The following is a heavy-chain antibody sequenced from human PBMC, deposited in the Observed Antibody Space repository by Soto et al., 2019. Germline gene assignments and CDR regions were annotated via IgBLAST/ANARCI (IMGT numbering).Heavy chain of an antibody. J-gene: IGHJ6*02. Sequence: EVQLVESGGGLVKPGGSLRLSCAASGFTFSSYSMNWVRQAPGKGLEWVSSISSSSSYIYYADSVKGRFTISRDNAKNSLYLQMSSLRAEDTGVYYCARAGCSGGSCHYYYGMDVWGQGTTVTVSS. CDR1: GFTFSSYS. CDR2: ISSSSSYI. CDR3: ARAGCSGGSCHYYYGMDV. V-gene: IGHV3-21*06. D-gene: IGHD2-15*01.